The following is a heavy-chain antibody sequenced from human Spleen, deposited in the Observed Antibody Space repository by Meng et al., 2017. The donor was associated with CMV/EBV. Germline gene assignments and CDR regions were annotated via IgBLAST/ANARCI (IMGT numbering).Heavy chain of an antibody. V-gene: IGHV1-18*01. CDR3: ARELQTARGYYFDY. CDR2: ISAYDGNT. D-gene: IGHD2-21*02. CDR1: GYTFTSYG. J-gene: IGHJ4*02. Sequence: KASGYTFTSYGISWVRQAPGQGLEWMGWISAYDGNTNYAQKLQGRVTMTTDTSTSTAYMELRSLRSDDTAVYYCARELQTARGYYFDYWGQGTLVTVSS.